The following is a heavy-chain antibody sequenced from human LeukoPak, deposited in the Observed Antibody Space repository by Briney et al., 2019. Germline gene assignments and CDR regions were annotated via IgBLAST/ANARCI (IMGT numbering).Heavy chain of an antibody. Sequence: PGGSLRLSCDASGFTFYTYPMHWVRHAPGKGLEWLTLILPDGDNVDSADSVKGRFTISRDNSKNTLYLQMTSLTTEDTAIYCCATGALPLGFLGLSGPGNYYSNYIGVWGKGPMVVVSS. J-gene: IGHJ6*03. CDR1: GFTFYTYP. D-gene: IGHD3-3*02. V-gene: IGHV3-30*04. CDR3: ATGALPLGFLGLSGPGNYYSNYIGV. CDR2: ILPDGDNV.